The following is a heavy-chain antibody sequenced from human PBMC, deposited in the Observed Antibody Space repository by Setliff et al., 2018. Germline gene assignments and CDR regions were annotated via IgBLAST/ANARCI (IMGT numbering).Heavy chain of an antibody. V-gene: IGHV3-33*01. CDR2: ILFDGSRN. D-gene: IGHD3-10*01. J-gene: IGHJ4*02. Sequence: PGGSLRLSCAASGFNFSGYGMHWVRQAPGKGLEWVAVILFDGSRNYYADSVKGRFTISRDNSKNTLYLQMNSLRAEDTAAYYCARDITKWGYFFDYWGPGTLVTVSS. CDR3: ARDITKWGYFFDY. CDR1: GFNFSGYG.